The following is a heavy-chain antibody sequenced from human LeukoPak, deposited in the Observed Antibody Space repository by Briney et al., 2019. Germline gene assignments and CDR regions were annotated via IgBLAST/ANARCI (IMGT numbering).Heavy chain of an antibody. Sequence: GGSLRLSWAASGFTFSSYAMSWVRQAPARGLEWVSSLRGDGETFYADSVKGRFPLSRDESRNTVYLQMNDLRVEDTAEYFCAKASWVSSADAVLWGQGTLVTVSS. CDR2: LRGDGET. CDR1: GFTFSSYA. CDR3: AKASWVSSADAVL. V-gene: IGHV3-23*01. J-gene: IGHJ4*02. D-gene: IGHD3-16*01.